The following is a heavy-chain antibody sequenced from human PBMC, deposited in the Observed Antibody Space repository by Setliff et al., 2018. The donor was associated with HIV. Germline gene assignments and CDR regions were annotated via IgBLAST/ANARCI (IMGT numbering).Heavy chain of an antibody. V-gene: IGHV3-15*01. CDR1: GFTFSSYA. CDR2: IKSKTDGETE. CDR3: TTYSSVYYHSDC. D-gene: IGHD3-22*01. J-gene: IGHJ4*02. Sequence: PGGSLRLSCAASGFTFSSYAMSWVRQAPGKGLEWVGRIKSKTDGETEDYAAPVKGRFTISRDDSQDTLYLEMNSLTNEDTAMYYCTTYSSVYYHSDCWGQGTLVTVSS.